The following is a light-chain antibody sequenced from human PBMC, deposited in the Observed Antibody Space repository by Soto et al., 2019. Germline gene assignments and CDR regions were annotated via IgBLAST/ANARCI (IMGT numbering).Light chain of an antibody. Sequence: EIVLTQSPGTLSLSPGDRATLSCRASQSVSSSYLAWYQQKPGQAPRLLIYGASSRATGIPDRFSGSGSGTVFTLTISRLEPEDFAVYYCQQYDSSPLTFGGGTKVEIK. V-gene: IGKV3-20*01. CDR3: QQYDSSPLT. J-gene: IGKJ4*01. CDR1: QSVSSSY. CDR2: GAS.